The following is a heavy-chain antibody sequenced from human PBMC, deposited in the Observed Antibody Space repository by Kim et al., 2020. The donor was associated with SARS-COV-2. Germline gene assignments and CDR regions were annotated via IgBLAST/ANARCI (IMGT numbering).Heavy chain of an antibody. V-gene: IGHV3-23*01. D-gene: IGHD2-21*01. J-gene: IGHJ6*01. CDR3: AITANVVGHDYFYYYTM. Sequence: GGSLRLSCVASGFTFDTYAMSWVRQAPGKGLEWVSVIRAGALNKFYADSVRGRFTISRDNSKNTLYLQMNSLRDEDTALYYCAITANVVGHDYFYYYTM. CDR2: IRAGALNK. CDR1: GFTFDTYA.